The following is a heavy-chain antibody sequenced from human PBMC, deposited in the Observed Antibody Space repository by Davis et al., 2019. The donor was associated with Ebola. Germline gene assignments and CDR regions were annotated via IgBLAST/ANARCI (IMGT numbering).Heavy chain of an antibody. J-gene: IGHJ4*02. V-gene: IGHV1-69*02. D-gene: IGHD3-10*01. CDR3: AVLWFGELTY. CDR2: IILTLGIA. CDR1: RGTFRSYT. Sequence: SSVTVSCMASRGTFRSYTIRLVRQAPGQGLEWMGRIILTLGIANYAQKFQGRVTITADKSTSTAYMELSSLRSEDTAVYYCAVLWFGELTYWGQGTLVSVSS.